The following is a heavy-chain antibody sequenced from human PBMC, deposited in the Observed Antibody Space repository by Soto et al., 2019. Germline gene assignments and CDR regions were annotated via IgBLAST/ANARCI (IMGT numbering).Heavy chain of an antibody. J-gene: IGHJ5*02. CDR1: SGSISTNYW. D-gene: IGHD2-2*01. V-gene: IGHV4-4*02. CDR2: IYHRGTT. CDR3: AAVSGGCSRTTCQIDP. Sequence: QVQLQESGPGLVKPSGTLSLTCAVSSGSISTNYWWTWVRQSPGKGLEWIGEIYHRGTTNYSPSLKNRVTMSVDKSKNQFSLELTSVTAADTAVYYCAAVSGGCSRTTCQIDPWGQGTLVTVSS.